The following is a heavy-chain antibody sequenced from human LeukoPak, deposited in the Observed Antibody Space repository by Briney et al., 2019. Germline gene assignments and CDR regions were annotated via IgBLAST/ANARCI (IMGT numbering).Heavy chain of an antibody. CDR2: INPKSGGT. D-gene: IGHD6-13*01. Sequence: ASVKVSCKASGYTFSDYYMHWVRQAPGQGLEWMGRINPKSGGTGYAQKFQGRVTMTRDTSISTAYMELSRLTSDDTVVYYCARERIAAAGSIDVFDIWGQGTMVTVSS. CDR3: ARERIAAAGSIDVFDI. CDR1: GYTFSDYY. V-gene: IGHV1-2*05. J-gene: IGHJ3*02.